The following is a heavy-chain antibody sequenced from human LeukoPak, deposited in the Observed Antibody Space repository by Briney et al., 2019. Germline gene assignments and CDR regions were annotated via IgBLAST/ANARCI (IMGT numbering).Heavy chain of an antibody. CDR2: IYYSGST. Sequence: SETLSLTCTVSGGSISSYYWSWIRQPPGKGLEWIGYIYYSGSTNYNPSLKSRVTISVDTSKNQFSRKLSSVTAADTAVYYCARTNYGDYSYYYYYYMDVWGKGTTVTVSS. CDR3: ARTNYGDYSYYYYYYMDV. J-gene: IGHJ6*03. D-gene: IGHD4-17*01. CDR1: GGSISSYY. V-gene: IGHV4-59*01.